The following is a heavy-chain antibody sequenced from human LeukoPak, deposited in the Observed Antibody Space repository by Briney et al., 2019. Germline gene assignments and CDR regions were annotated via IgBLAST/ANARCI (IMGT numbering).Heavy chain of an antibody. CDR3: ARGRPLYYYDSSGKGVDY. CDR1: GYTFTGYY. D-gene: IGHD3-22*01. V-gene: IGHV1-2*02. J-gene: IGHJ4*02. Sequence: ASVKVSCKASGYTFTGYYMHWVRQAPGQGLEWMGWINPNSGGTNYAQKFQGRVTMTRDTSISTAYMELSRLRSDDTAVYYCARGRPLYYYDSSGKGVDYWGQGTLVTVSS. CDR2: INPNSGGT.